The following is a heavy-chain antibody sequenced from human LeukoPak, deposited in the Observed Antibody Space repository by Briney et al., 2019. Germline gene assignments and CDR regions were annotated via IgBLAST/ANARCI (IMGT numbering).Heavy chain of an antibody. V-gene: IGHV4-61*02. D-gene: IGHD5-18*01. J-gene: IGHJ6*02. CDR2: IYTSGST. Sequence: SQTLSLTCTVSGGSISSGSYYWSWIRQPAGKGLEWIGRIYTSGSTNYNPSLKSRVTISVDTSKNQFSLKLSSVTAADTAVYYCARDKVDTAMVWNYYYGMDVWGQGTTVTVSS. CDR1: GGSISSGSYY. CDR3: ARDKVDTAMVWNYYYGMDV.